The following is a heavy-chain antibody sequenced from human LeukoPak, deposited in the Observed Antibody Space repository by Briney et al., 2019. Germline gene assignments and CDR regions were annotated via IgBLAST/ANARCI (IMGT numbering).Heavy chain of an antibody. CDR1: GGSISSYY. J-gene: IGHJ6*03. V-gene: IGHV4-59*01. CDR2: IYYSGSN. CDR3: ARSGFSYYYYYMDV. Sequence: SETLSLTCTVSGGSISSYYWSWIRQPPGKGLEWIGYIYYSGSNNYNPSLKSRVTISVDTSKNQVSLKLTSVTAADTAVYYCARSGFSYYYYYMDVWGKGTTVTVSS. D-gene: IGHD3-10*01.